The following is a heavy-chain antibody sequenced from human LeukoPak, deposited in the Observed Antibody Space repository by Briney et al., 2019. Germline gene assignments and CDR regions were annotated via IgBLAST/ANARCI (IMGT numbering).Heavy chain of an antibody. CDR1: GFTFSSYW. CDR2: VKQDGSEK. Sequence: PGGSLRLSCAASGFTFSSYWMSWVRQAPGKGLEWVANVKQDGSEKYYVDSVKGRFTISRDNAKNSLYLQMNSLRAEDTAVYYCARTDMAVAGSYWYFDLWGRGTLVTVSS. V-gene: IGHV3-7*01. D-gene: IGHD6-19*01. CDR3: ARTDMAVAGSYWYFDL. J-gene: IGHJ2*01.